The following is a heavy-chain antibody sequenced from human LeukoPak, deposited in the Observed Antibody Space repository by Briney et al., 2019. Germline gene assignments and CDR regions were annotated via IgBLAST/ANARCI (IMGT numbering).Heavy chain of an antibody. CDR3: ARDLGCSGSSFYQGTYYYYGMDV. V-gene: IGHV3-30*04. Sequence: PGGSLRLSCAASGFTFSRYAMHWVRQAPGKGLEWVAVISYDGSNKYYADSVKGRFTISRDNSKNTLYLQMNSLRAEDTAVYYCARDLGCSGSSFYQGTYYYYGMDVWGQGTTVTVSS. D-gene: IGHD2-15*01. CDR2: ISYDGSNK. J-gene: IGHJ6*02. CDR1: GFTFSRYA.